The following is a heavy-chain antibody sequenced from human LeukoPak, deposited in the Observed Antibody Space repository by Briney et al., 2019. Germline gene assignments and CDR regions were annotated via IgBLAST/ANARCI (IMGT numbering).Heavy chain of an antibody. J-gene: IGHJ6*03. CDR2: TSHRGST. Sequence: KPSGTLSLTCSVSGGSISSTNWWSWVRPPPGKGPEWIGETSHRGSTNYNPSLKSRVTISVDKSKIQFSLKLSSVTAADTAVYYCARHETYYYYYMDVWGKGTTVTVSS. V-gene: IGHV4-4*02. CDR3: ARHETYYYYYMDV. CDR1: GGSISSTNW.